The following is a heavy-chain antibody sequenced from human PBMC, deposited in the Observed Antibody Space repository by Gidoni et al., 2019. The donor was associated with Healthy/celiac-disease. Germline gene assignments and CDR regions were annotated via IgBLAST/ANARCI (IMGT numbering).Heavy chain of an antibody. CDR3: ARGDQLLSGGWFDP. V-gene: IGHV4-59*01. CDR2: IYYSGST. CDR1: GGSISSYY. D-gene: IGHD2-2*01. J-gene: IGHJ5*02. Sequence: QVQLQESGPGLVKPSETLSLTCTVSGGSISSYYWSWIRQPPGKGLEWIGYIYYSGSTNYNPSLKSRVTISVDTSKNQFSLKLSSVTAADTAVYYCARGDQLLSGGWFDPWGQGTLVTVSS.